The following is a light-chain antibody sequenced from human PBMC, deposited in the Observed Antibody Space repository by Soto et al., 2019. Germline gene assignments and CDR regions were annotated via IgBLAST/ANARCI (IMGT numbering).Light chain of an antibody. CDR3: CSYAGGYTYL. J-gene: IGLJ1*01. CDR1: GNDVGAYNY. CDR2: DVA. V-gene: IGLV2-11*01. Sequence: QSALTQPRSVSGSPGQSVTISCTGTGNDVGAYNYVSWYQQHPGRPPKHMIYDVARWPSGVPDRFSGSKSGNTASLTISGLQAEDEADYFCCSYAGGYTYLFGTGTQLTVL.